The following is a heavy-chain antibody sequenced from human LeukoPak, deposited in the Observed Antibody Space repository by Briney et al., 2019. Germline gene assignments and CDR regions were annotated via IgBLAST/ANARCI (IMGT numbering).Heavy chain of an antibody. V-gene: IGHV3-30*02. J-gene: IGHJ4*02. CDR3: AKGPQSSGWQSFDS. CDR2: TTYDGTYK. D-gene: IGHD6-19*01. Sequence: GGTLTLSCAASGFTFSSYAMHWVRQAPGKGLEWVTFTTYDGTYKYSAGSVKGRFTISRDNSKNTLYLQMNSLRPEDSAVYYCAKGPQSSGWQSFDSWGQGTLVTVSS. CDR1: GFTFSSYA.